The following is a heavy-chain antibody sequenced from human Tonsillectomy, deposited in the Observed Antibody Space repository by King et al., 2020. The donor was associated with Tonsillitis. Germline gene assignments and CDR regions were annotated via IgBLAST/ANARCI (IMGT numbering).Heavy chain of an antibody. J-gene: IGHJ4*02. CDR3: AREVTGYFDY. Sequence: VQLVESGVEVKKPGASVKVSCKASGYTFSSYGISWVRQAPGHGLEWMGWINAYNGNTNYAQKFQGRVTMTTDTSTTTAYMELRSLRSDDTAVYYCAREVTGYFDYWGQGTLVTVSS. CDR1: GYTFSSYG. D-gene: IGHD1-20*01. CDR2: INAYNGNT. V-gene: IGHV1-18*04.